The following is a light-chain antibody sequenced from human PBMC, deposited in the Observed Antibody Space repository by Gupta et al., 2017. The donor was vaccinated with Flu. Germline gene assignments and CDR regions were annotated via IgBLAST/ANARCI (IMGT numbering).Light chain of an antibody. V-gene: IGKV3-20*01. CDR1: QSDSNNY. CDR3: QQSGNSLAT. J-gene: IGKJ1*01. Sequence: EIVLTQSPGTLSLSPGERATLSCRASQSDSNNYLAWYQQKPGQAPRLLVYGASTRATGIPDRFSGSGSGTDFTLTIIRLEPEDFAVYYCQQSGNSLATFGQGTKVEIK. CDR2: GAS.